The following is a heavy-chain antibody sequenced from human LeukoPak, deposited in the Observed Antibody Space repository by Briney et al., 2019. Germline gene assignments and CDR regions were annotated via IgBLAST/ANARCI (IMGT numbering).Heavy chain of an antibody. CDR2: IYYSGST. CDR3: ARDWRKVYYYYMDV. Sequence: SETLSLTCAVSGGSISSGGYSWSWIRQPPGKGLEWIGYIYYSGSTYYNPSLKSRVTISVDTSKNQFSLKLSSLTAADTAVYYCARDWRKVYYYYMDVWGKGTTVTVSS. V-gene: IGHV4-30-4*07. CDR1: GGSISSGGYS. J-gene: IGHJ6*03.